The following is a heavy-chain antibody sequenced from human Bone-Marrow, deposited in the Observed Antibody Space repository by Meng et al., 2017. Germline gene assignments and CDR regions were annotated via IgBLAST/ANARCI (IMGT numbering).Heavy chain of an antibody. D-gene: IGHD3-22*01. J-gene: IGHJ4*02. CDR2: ISSSGSTI. CDR3: ARRTYYYDSSGYYYEGSFYFDY. Sequence: GESLKISCAASGFTFSNAWMTWVRQAPGKGLEWVSYISSSGSTIYYADSVKGRFTISRDNAKNSLYLQMNSLRAEDTAVYYCARRTYYYDSSGYYYEGSFYFDYWGQGTLVTVSS. V-gene: IGHV3-48*04. CDR1: GFTFSNAW.